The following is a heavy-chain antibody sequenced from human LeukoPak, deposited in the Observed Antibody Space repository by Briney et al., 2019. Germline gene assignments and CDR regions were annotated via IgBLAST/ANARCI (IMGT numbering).Heavy chain of an antibody. J-gene: IGHJ4*02. Sequence: PSETLSLTCTVSGGSISSYYWSWIRHPPGKGLEWIGNIYYSGSTNYNPYLKSRVSISVDTSKNQFSLKLSSVTAADTAVYYCANSRSYYDFDYWGQGTLVTVSS. CDR2: IYYSGST. CDR3: ANSRSYYDFDY. V-gene: IGHV4-59*01. D-gene: IGHD1-26*01. CDR1: GGSISSYY.